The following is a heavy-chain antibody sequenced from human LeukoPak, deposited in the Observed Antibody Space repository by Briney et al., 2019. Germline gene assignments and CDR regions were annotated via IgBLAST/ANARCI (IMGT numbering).Heavy chain of an antibody. CDR3: AKDDRREYYYGSGSYYPLFDY. CDR2: ISYDGSDK. D-gene: IGHD3-10*01. Sequence: PGGSLRLSCAASGFTFSSYGMYWVRQAPGKGLEWVAVISYDGSDKYYADSVKGRFTISRDNSKNTLYLQMNSLRAEDTAVYYCAKDDRREYYYGSGSYYPLFDYWGQGTLVTVSS. CDR1: GFTFSSYG. J-gene: IGHJ4*02. V-gene: IGHV3-30*18.